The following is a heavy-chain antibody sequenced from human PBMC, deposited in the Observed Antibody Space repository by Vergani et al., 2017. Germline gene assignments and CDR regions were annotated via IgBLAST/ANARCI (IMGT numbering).Heavy chain of an antibody. CDR1: GYTLTSYG. D-gene: IGHD3-9*01. V-gene: IGHV1-18*04. CDR3: ARDGADILPGYCPRDYYYGMDV. Sequence: QVQLVQSGAEVKKPGASVKVSCKASGYTLTSYGISWVRQAPGQGLEWMGWISAYNGNTNYAQKLQGRVTMTTDTSTSTAYMELRSLRSDDTAVSYCARDGADILPGYCPRDYYYGMDVWGQGP. J-gene: IGHJ6*02. CDR2: ISAYNGNT.